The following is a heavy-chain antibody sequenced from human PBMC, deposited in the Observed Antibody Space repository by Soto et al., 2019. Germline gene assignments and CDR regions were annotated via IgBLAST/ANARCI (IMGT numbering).Heavy chain of an antibody. J-gene: IGHJ4*02. V-gene: IGHV4-61*01. CDR1: GGSVSSGSYY. CDR2: IYYSGST. D-gene: IGHD5-18*01. CDR3: ARDGSYGPFDY. Sequence: QVQLQESGPGLVKPSETLSLTCTVSGGSVSSGSYYYNWIRQPPGKGLEWIEYIYYSGSTNHNPSLKSRVTISLDTSKNQFSLKLTSVTTADTAVYFCARDGSYGPFDYWGQGALVTVSS.